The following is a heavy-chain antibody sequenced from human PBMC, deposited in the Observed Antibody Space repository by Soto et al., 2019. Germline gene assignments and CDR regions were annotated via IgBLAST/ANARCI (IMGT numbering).Heavy chain of an antibody. CDR1: GGTFSSYT. J-gene: IGHJ6*02. Sequence: QVQLVQSGAEVKKPGSSVKVSCKASGGTFSSYTISWVRQAPGQGLEWMGRIIPILGIANYAQKFQGRVTIXAXISTSTAYMELSSLRSEDTAVYYCARDRLHYYGMDVWGQGTTVTVSS. CDR3: ARDRLHYYGMDV. V-gene: IGHV1-69*08. CDR2: IIPILGIA.